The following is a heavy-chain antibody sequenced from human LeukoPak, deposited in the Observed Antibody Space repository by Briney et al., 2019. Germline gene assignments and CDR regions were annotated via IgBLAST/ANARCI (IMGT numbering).Heavy chain of an antibody. D-gene: IGHD3-10*01. J-gene: IGHJ4*02. CDR2: IKSKSDGATT. Sequence: TGGSLRLSCTASGFTFSNVWMSWVRQAPGKGLEWVGRIKSKSDGATTDYAAPVKGRFTISRDDSKNTLYLQMNSLKAEDTAVYYCSTILGHGSGTYAQIDHWGQGTLVTVSS. CDR3: STILGHGSGTYAQIDH. V-gene: IGHV3-15*01. CDR1: GFTFSNVW.